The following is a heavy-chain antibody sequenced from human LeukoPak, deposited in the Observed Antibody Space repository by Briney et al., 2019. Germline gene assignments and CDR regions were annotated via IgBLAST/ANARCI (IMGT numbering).Heavy chain of an antibody. CDR3: ARDRLDAFDI. Sequence: ASVKVSCKASGGTFSSYVISWVRQAPGQGLEWMGGIIPIFGTANYAQKFQGRVTIIADESTSTVYMELSSLRSEDTAVYYCARDRLDAFDIWGQGTTVTVSS. D-gene: IGHD6-25*01. CDR2: IIPIFGTA. V-gene: IGHV1-69*01. J-gene: IGHJ3*02. CDR1: GGTFSSYV.